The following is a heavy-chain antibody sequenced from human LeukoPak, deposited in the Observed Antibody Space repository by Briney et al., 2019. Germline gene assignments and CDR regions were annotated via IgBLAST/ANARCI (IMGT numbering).Heavy chain of an antibody. CDR2: IRYSGST. D-gene: IGHD3-22*01. J-gene: IGHJ4*02. Sequence: PSETLSLTCTVSGGSISGYYWIWIRQPPGKGLEYIAYIRYSGSTVYNPSLKSRVIISLDMSTNQSSLKLSSVTAADTAVYYCARLDSSGYAYFDSWGQGTPVTVSS. CDR3: ARLDSSGYAYFDS. CDR1: GGSISGYY. V-gene: IGHV4-59*08.